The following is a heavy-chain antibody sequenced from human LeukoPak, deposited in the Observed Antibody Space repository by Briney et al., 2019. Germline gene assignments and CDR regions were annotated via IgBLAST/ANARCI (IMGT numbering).Heavy chain of an antibody. Sequence: SETLSLTCAVYGGSFSGYHWSWIRQPPWKGLEGIGEINHSGSTNYNPPLKSRVTISVDTSKNQFSLKLSSVTAADTAVYYCARGPGIAAAGNFDYWGQGTLVTVSS. CDR3: ARGPGIAAAGNFDY. CDR1: GGSFSGYH. J-gene: IGHJ4*02. V-gene: IGHV4-34*01. D-gene: IGHD6-13*01. CDR2: INHSGST.